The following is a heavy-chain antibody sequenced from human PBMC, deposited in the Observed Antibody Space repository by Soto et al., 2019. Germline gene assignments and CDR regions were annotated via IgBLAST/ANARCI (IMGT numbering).Heavy chain of an antibody. CDR1: GFSLSTGGVA. CDR3: AHRLIAAAGTSFDY. D-gene: IGHD6-13*01. V-gene: IGHV2-5*02. CDR2: IYWDGDK. Sequence: SGPTLVNPTQTLTLTCTFSGFSLSTGGVAVNWIRQSPGKAPEWLALIYWDGDKRYSPSLRSRLTITRDTSKTQVVLTMTDLDPMDTATYFCAHRLIAAAGTSFDYWGQGTLVTVSS. J-gene: IGHJ4*02.